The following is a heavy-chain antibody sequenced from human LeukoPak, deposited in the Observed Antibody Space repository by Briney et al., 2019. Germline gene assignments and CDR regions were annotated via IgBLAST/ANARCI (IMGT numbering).Heavy chain of an antibody. CDR1: GGSISSHY. CDR3: ARGSRCSGGSCYAYYYYYMDV. CDR2: IYYSGST. V-gene: IGHV4-59*11. Sequence: SETLSLTCTVSGGSISSHYWSWIRQPPGKGLEWFGYIYYSGSTNYNPSLKSRVTISVDTSKNQFSLKLSSVTAADTAVYYCARGSRCSGGSCYAYYYYYMDVWGKGTTVTVSS. D-gene: IGHD2-15*01. J-gene: IGHJ6*03.